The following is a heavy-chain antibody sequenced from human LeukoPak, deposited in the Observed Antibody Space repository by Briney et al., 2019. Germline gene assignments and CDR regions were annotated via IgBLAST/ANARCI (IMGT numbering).Heavy chain of an antibody. Sequence: ASVKVSCKASGYTFTSCDINWVRQATGQGLEWMGWMNPNSGNTGYAQKFQGRVTITRNTSISTAYMELSSLRSEDTAVYYCARVRLVSNNWFDPWGQGTLVTVSS. J-gene: IGHJ5*02. V-gene: IGHV1-8*03. CDR2: MNPNSGNT. CDR3: ARVRLVSNNWFDP. D-gene: IGHD3-16*01. CDR1: GYTFTSCD.